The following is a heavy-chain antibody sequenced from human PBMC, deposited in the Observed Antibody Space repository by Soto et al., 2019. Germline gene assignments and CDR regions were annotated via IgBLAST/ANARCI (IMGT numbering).Heavy chain of an antibody. D-gene: IGHD2-15*01. Sequence: EVQLVESGGGLVQPGGSLRLSCAASGFTFSSYWMHWVRQAPVKGLGWVSRINSDGSSTSYADSVKGRFTISRDNAKNSLHLQMNSLRAEDTAVYYCARGGECSGGSCYPSYLYFDLWGRGTLVTVSS. CDR2: INSDGSST. J-gene: IGHJ2*01. CDR3: ARGGECSGGSCYPSYLYFDL. V-gene: IGHV3-74*01. CDR1: GFTFSSYW.